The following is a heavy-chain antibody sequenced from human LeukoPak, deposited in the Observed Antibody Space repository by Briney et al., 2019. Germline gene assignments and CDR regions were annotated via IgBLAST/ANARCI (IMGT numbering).Heavy chain of an antibody. CDR3: ARVPYSGYEYYFDY. Sequence: SVKVSRKASGGTFSSYAISWVRQAPGQGLEWMGRIIPIFGTANYAQKFQGRVTITTDESTSTAYMELSSLRSEDTAVYYCARVPYSGYEYYFDYWGQGTLVTVSS. CDR2: IIPIFGTA. V-gene: IGHV1-69*05. J-gene: IGHJ4*02. CDR1: GGTFSSYA. D-gene: IGHD5-12*01.